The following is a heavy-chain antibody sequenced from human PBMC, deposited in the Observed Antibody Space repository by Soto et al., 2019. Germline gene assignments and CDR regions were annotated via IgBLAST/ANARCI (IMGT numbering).Heavy chain of an antibody. J-gene: IGHJ4*02. D-gene: IGHD2-2*01. CDR2: IYYSGST. V-gene: IGHV4-31*03. CDR1: GGSISSGGYY. CDR3: ARNIVVVPAALDY. Sequence: SETLSLTCTVSGGSISSGGYYWSWIRQHPGKGLEWIGYIYYSGSTYYNPSLKGRVTISVDTSKNQFSLKLSSVTAADTAVYYCARNIVVVPAALDYWGQGTLVTVSS.